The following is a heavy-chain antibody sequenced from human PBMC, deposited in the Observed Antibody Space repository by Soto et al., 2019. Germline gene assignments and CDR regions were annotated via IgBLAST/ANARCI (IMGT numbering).Heavy chain of an antibody. J-gene: IGHJ5*01. D-gene: IGHD2-2*01. CDR1: GFTFSSYA. V-gene: IGHV3-30*04. CDR3: AKSGIVATMRTFSWFDS. Sequence: GGSLRLSCAASGFTFSSYAMHWVRQAPGKGLEWVSVITGDGSSKYYADSVKGRFTISRDNSKNTLYLQMNSLRADDTALYYCAKSGIVATMRTFSWFDSWGQGTLVTVSS. CDR2: ITGDGSSK.